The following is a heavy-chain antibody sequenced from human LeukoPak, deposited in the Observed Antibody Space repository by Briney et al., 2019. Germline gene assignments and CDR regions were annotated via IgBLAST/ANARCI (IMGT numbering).Heavy chain of an antibody. CDR2: INPNSGGT. Sequence: GASVKVSCKASGYTLTGYYMHWVRQATGQGLEWMGWINPNSGGTNFAQKFQGRVTMTRDTAISTVYTELSRLKSADTAVYYGARGVYCSSTSCYSGLGYYYYYIDVWGKGTTVTVSS. CDR3: ARGVYCSSTSCYSGLGYYYYYIDV. D-gene: IGHD2-2*02. CDR1: GYTLTGYY. J-gene: IGHJ6*03. V-gene: IGHV1-2*02.